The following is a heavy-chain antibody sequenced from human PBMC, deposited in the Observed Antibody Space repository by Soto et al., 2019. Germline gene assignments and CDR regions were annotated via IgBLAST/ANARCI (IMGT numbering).Heavy chain of an antibody. D-gene: IGHD3-16*01. CDR2: IYYSGST. CDR3: ARRVLH. Sequence: QVQLQESGPGLVKPSQTLSLTCTVSGGSISSGGYYWSWIRQHPGKGLEWIGSIYYSGSTYYNPSLKRRLTLPVATSKDQFSLKLRSVPAASTAVYYCARRVLHWGQGTLVTVSS. CDR1: GGSISSGGYY. J-gene: IGHJ4*02. V-gene: IGHV4-31*03.